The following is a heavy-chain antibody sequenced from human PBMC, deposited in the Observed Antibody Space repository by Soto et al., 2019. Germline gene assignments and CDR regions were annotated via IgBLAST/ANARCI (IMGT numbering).Heavy chain of an antibody. CDR3: ARGGLLGHCGSNTCHNSFDH. D-gene: IGHD2-2*01. CDR1: GGSINSGGYS. Sequence: QLQLQESGSGLVKPSQTLSLTCDVSGGSINSGGYSWSWIRQPPGKGLEWVGYIYQSGSTYYNPSLRRRLTISVDRSKIQVSLKLTSVTAADTAVYYCARGGLLGHCGSNTCHNSFDHWGQGTLVTVSS. V-gene: IGHV4-30-2*01. CDR2: IYQSGST. J-gene: IGHJ4*02.